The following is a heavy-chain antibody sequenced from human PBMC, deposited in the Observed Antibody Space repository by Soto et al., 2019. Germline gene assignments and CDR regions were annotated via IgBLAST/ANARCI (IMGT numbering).Heavy chain of an antibody. D-gene: IGHD6-6*01. J-gene: IGHJ6*02. CDR3: ARDLGYSSSSYYYYYYGMDV. CDR2: TYYRSKWYN. V-gene: IGHV6-1*01. CDR1: GDSVSSNSAA. Sequence: SQTLSLTCAISGDSVSSNSAAWNWIRQSPSRGLEWLGRTYYRSKWYNDYAVSVKSRITINPDTPKNQFSLQLNSVTPEDTAVYYCARDLGYSSSSYYYYYYGMDVWGQGTTVTVSS.